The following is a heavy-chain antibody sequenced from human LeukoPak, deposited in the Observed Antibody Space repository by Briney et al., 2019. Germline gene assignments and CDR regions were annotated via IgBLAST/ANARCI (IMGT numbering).Heavy chain of an antibody. J-gene: IGHJ6*02. V-gene: IGHV4-34*01. CDR1: GGSFSGYY. D-gene: IGHD3-22*01. Sequence: SETLSLTCAVYGGSFSGYYWSWIRQPRGKGLEWIGEINHSGSTNYNPSLKSRVTISVDTSKNQFSLKLSSVTAADTAVYYCARHGDYDSSGYYYYYGMDVWGQGTTVTVSS. CDR2: INHSGST. CDR3: ARHGDYDSSGYYYYYGMDV.